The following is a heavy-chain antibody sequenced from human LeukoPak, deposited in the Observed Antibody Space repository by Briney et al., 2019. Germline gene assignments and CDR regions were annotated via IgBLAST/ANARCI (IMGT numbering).Heavy chain of an antibody. Sequence: SQTLSLTCTVSGGSISSGGYYWSWIRQHPGKGLEWIGYIYYSGSTYYNPSLKSRVTISVDTSKNQFSLKLSSVTAADTAVYYCARSRIHYLKYAFDIWGQGTMVTVSS. CDR2: IYYSGST. V-gene: IGHV4-31*03. D-gene: IGHD2-15*01. J-gene: IGHJ3*02. CDR1: GGSISSGGYY. CDR3: ARSRIHYLKYAFDI.